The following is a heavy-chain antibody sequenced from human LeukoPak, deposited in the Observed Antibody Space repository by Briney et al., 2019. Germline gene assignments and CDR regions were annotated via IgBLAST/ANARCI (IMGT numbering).Heavy chain of an antibody. V-gene: IGHV3-53*01. CDR1: GLTVSSKY. J-gene: IGHJ4*02. Sequence: GGSLRLSCAASGLTVSSKYMNWVRQAPGKGLEWISTIYSDGNTYYADSVKGRFTISRDNSKNTLYLQMNSLRAEDTAVYYCASDSGSSWYYFDYWGQGTLVTVSS. CDR2: IYSDGNT. CDR3: ASDSGSSWYYFDY. D-gene: IGHD6-13*01.